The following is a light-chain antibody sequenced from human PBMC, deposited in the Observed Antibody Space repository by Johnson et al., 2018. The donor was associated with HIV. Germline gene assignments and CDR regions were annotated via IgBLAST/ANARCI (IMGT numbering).Light chain of an antibody. CDR2: ENK. CDR3: GTWDSGLSAHYV. J-gene: IGLJ1*01. Sequence: QSVLTQSPSVSAAPGQKVTISCSGSSSNIGNNYVSWYQQLPGTAPKLLIHENKKRPSGIPDRFSGSKSGTSATLDITGLQTGDEADYYCGTWDSGLSAHYVFGTGTKVTVL. CDR1: SSNIGNNY. V-gene: IGLV1-51*02.